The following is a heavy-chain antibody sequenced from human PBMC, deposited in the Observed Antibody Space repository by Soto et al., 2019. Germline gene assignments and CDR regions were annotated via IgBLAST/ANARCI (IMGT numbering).Heavy chain of an antibody. CDR2: IKEDGSEK. D-gene: IGHD3-3*01. J-gene: IGHJ4*02. CDR1: GFTLSSYW. Sequence: PGGSLRLSCAASGFTLSSYWMSWVRQAPGKGLEWVANIKEDGSEKYYVDSVKGRFTISRDNAKNSLDLQMNSLRAEDTAVYYCARDRLLPPYSTSHITIFGVVTKGTFDYWGQGTLVTVSS. V-gene: IGHV3-7*01. CDR3: ARDRLLPPYSTSHITIFGVVTKGTFDY.